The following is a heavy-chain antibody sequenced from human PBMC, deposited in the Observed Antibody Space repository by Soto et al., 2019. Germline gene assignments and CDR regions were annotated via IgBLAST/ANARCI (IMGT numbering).Heavy chain of an antibody. D-gene: IGHD3-9*01. V-gene: IGHV1-8*01. Sequence: QVQLVQSGAEVKKPGASVKVSCKASGYTFTTFDINWVRQATGQGLEWMGWMNPNSGNTGYAQNVQGRVNMTSDPSISTADLEVSSLRSEDTAVYYCARGRWIDSWGQGTLVTVSS. CDR1: GYTFTTFD. J-gene: IGHJ1*01. CDR2: MNPNSGNT. CDR3: ARGRWIDS.